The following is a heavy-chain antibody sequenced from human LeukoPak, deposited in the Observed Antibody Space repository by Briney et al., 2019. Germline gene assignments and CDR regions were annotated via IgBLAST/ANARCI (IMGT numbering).Heavy chain of an antibody. J-gene: IGHJ2*01. V-gene: IGHV3-13*04. CDR1: GFTFSTYD. CDR3: IRESNYYDSSTSPGYFDL. Sequence: GGSLRLSCAASGFTFSTYDMQWVRQGTGEGLEWVSAIDTGGGTYYPGSVKGRFTISRENTENSLYLQMSSLRAGDTAVYYCIRESNYYDSSTSPGYFDLWGRGTLVTVSS. D-gene: IGHD3-22*01. CDR2: IDTGGGT.